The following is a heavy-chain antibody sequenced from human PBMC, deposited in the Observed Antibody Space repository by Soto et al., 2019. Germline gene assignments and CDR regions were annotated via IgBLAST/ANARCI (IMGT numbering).Heavy chain of an antibody. CDR1: GGSFSGYY. CDR2: INHSGST. J-gene: IGHJ6*03. Sequence: SETLSLTCAVYGGSFSGYYWSWIRQPPGKGLEWIGEINHSGSTNYNPSLKSRVTISVDTSKNQFSLKLSSVTAADTAVYYCARGPRWGGSSTQIRYYYYYYMDVWGKGTTVTVSS. D-gene: IGHD6-6*01. V-gene: IGHV4-34*01. CDR3: ARGPRWGGSSTQIRYYYYYYMDV.